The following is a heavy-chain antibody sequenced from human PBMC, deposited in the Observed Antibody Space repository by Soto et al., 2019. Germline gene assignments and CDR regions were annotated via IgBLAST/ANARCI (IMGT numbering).Heavy chain of an antibody. CDR1: GYTFKSYD. D-gene: IGHD5-12*01. Sequence: QVQLVQSGAEVKEPGASVTVSCKASGYTFKSYDVMWVRKAPGQGLEWLGWISGHNGEAYYAKNVQSRDIMTAGTSTATASMDLRGLRSDDTAVYYCAQKGYIGNFAMDVWGQGTTVTVS. CDR3: AQKGYIGNFAMDV. V-gene: IGHV1-18*04. J-gene: IGHJ6*02. CDR2: ISGHNGEA.